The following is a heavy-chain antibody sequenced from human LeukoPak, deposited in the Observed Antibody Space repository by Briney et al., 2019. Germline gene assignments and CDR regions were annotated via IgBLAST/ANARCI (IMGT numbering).Heavy chain of an antibody. D-gene: IGHD4-23*01. Sequence: ASVKVSCKASGYTFTSYGISWVRQAPGQGLEWMGWISAYNGNTNYAQKLQGRVTMTTDTSTSTAYMELRSLRSDDTAVYYCAREQYGGNPTDAFDPWGQGTLVTVSS. CDR3: AREQYGGNPTDAFDP. V-gene: IGHV1-18*01. CDR2: ISAYNGNT. J-gene: IGHJ5*02. CDR1: GYTFTSYG.